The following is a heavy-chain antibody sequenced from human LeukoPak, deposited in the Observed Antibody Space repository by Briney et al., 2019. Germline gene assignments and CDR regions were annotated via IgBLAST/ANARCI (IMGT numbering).Heavy chain of an antibody. CDR3: ARARGDKVLEWLSGHSASENYYFDY. V-gene: IGHV3-20*04. Sequence: GGSLRLSCAASGFTFDDYGMSWVRQAPGKGLEWVSGINWNGGSTGYADSVKGQFTISRDNAKNSLYLQMNSLRAEDTALYYCARARGDKVLEWLSGHSASENYYFDYWGQGTLVTVSS. J-gene: IGHJ4*02. D-gene: IGHD3-3*01. CDR1: GFTFDDYG. CDR2: INWNGGST.